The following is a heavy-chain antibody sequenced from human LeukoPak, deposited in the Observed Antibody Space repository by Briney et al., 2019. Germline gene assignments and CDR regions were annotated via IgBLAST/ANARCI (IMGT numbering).Heavy chain of an antibody. D-gene: IGHD3-22*01. CDR3: AKDVGYYDSSGYWRYFDY. V-gene: IGHV3-30*18. J-gene: IGHJ4*02. Sequence: PGGSLRLSCAASGFTFSSYGMHWVRQAPGKGLEWVAVISYDGSNKYYADSVEGRFTISRDNSKNTLYLQMNSLRAEDTAVYYCAKDVGYYDSSGYWRYFDYWGQGTLVTVSS. CDR1: GFTFSSYG. CDR2: ISYDGSNK.